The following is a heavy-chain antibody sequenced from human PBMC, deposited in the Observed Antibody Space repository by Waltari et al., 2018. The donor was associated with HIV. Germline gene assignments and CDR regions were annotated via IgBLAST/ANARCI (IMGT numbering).Heavy chain of an antibody. CDR3: ARDHYYGSSGYYSDY. CDR1: GYNFTNYG. CDR2: ISGYNGEK. Sequence: QVHLVQSGAELRKPGASVTVSCKASGYNFTNYGITWVRQAPGQGLEWMGWISGYNGEKKYAQKVRGRVTMTTDTSTSTAYLEMGSLRFDDTAVYYCARDHYYGSSGYYSDYWGQGTLVTVSS. J-gene: IGHJ4*02. D-gene: IGHD3-22*01. V-gene: IGHV1-18*01.